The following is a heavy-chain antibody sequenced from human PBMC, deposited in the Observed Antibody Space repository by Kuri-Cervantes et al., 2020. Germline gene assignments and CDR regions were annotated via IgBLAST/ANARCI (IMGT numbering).Heavy chain of an antibody. D-gene: IGHD3-10*01. CDR2: ISAYNGNT. V-gene: IGHV1-18*01. CDR1: GYTLTSYG. Sequence: ASVKVSCKASGYTLTSYGISWVRQAPGQGLEWMEWISAYNGNTNCAQKLQGRVTMTTDTSTSTAYIELMGLRSDDTAVYYCARLFSSGRAWYETHQPEYFDDWGQGTLVTVSS. J-gene: IGHJ4*02. CDR3: ARLFSSGRAWYETHQPEYFDD.